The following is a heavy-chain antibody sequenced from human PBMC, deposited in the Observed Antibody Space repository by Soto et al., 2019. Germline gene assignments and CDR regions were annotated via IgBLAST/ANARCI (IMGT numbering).Heavy chain of an antibody. J-gene: IGHJ4*02. CDR1: GYSFTTYP. CDR3: ARECSVWDFDN. CDR2: VSTYNGNT. V-gene: IGHV1-18*01. Sequence: GASVKVSCKASGYSFTTYPITWVRQAPGQELEWLGWVSTYNGNTNYAQGLQGRVSMTTDTSTSTAYLELRNLRPDDTAVYYCARECSVWDFDNWGQGTQVTVYS. D-gene: IGHD6-19*01.